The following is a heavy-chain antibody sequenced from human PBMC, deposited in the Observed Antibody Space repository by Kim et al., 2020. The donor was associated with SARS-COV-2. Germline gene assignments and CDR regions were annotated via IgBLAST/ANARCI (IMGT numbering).Heavy chain of an antibody. Sequence: SETLSPTCTVSGGSISSGGYYWSWIRQHPGKGLEWIGYIYYSGSTYYNPSLKSRVTISVDTSKNQFSLKLSSVTAADTAVYYCARDTNGVCHNDYWGQGTLVTVSS. CDR1: GGSISSGGYY. J-gene: IGHJ4*02. CDR3: ARDTNGVCHNDY. CDR2: IYYSGST. D-gene: IGHD2-8*01. V-gene: IGHV4-31*03.